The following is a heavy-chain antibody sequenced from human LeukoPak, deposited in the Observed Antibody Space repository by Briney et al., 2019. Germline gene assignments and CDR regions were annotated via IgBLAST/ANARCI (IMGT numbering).Heavy chain of an antibody. V-gene: IGHV3-48*01. CDR1: GFTFSSYS. J-gene: IGHJ4*02. CDR2: ISSSSSTI. Sequence: GGSLRLSCAASGFTFSSYSMNWVRQAPGKGLEWVSYISSSSSTIYYADSVKGRFTISRDNAKNSLYLQMNSLRAEDTAVYYCARDPPYNWNDVGFDYWGQGTLVTVSS. CDR3: ARDPPYNWNDVGFDY. D-gene: IGHD1-1*01.